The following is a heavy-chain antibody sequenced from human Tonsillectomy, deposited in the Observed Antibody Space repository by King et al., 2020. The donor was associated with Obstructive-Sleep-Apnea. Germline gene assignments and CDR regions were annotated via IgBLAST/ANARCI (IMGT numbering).Heavy chain of an antibody. V-gene: IGHV3-15*01. D-gene: IGHD2-15*01. Sequence: VQLVESGGGLVKPGGSLRLSCAASGITFSDAWMSWVRQAPGKGLEWVGRIKSKTDGGTTDYAAPVKGRFTITRDDSKNTLYLQMNSLKPDDTAVYYCTVASAHALDYWGQGTLVTVSS. J-gene: IGHJ4*02. CDR1: GITFSDAW. CDR2: IKSKTDGGTT. CDR3: TVASAHALDY.